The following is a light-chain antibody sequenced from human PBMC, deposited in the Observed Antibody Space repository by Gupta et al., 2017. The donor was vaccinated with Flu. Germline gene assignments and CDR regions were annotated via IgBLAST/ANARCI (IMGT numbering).Light chain of an antibody. J-gene: IGKJ1*01. Sequence: PPLFVSPGDRATLSCRASQTVSSNLAWYQQKPGQAPRVLIYGASTRATGVPARFSGFGSGTEFTLTISSLQSEDFAIYYCQQYNDGPPLTFGQGTRVEIK. V-gene: IGKV3-15*01. CDR3: QQYNDGPPLT. CDR1: QTVSSN. CDR2: GAS.